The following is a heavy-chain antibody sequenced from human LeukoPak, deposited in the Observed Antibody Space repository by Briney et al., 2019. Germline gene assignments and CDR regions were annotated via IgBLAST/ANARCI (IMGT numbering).Heavy chain of an antibody. V-gene: IGHV1-8*01. CDR1: GYTFTSYD. CDR3: ARNVDTAMDFDY. D-gene: IGHD5-18*01. CDR2: MNPNSGNT. Sequence: ASVKVSCKASGYTFTSYDINWVRQATGQGLEWMGWMNPNSGNTGYAQKFQGRVTMTRNTSISTAYMELSSLRSEDTAVYYCARNVDTAMDFDYWGQGTRVTVSS. J-gene: IGHJ4*02.